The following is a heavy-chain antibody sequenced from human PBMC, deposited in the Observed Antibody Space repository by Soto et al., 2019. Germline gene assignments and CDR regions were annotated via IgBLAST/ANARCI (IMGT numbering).Heavy chain of an antibody. CDR3: ARGGSGYVWFNEF. Sequence: QGQLVQSGAEVKKPGSSVKVSCKDSGGLFSSYAISWVRQAPGQGLEWMGGIIPVFGTTYYAEKFQRRVTITADESTNTAYMELSTLRSEDTAMYYCARGGSGYVWFNEFWGQGALVTVSS. V-gene: IGHV1-69*01. CDR1: GGLFSSYA. CDR2: IIPVFGTT. J-gene: IGHJ4*02. D-gene: IGHD3-22*01.